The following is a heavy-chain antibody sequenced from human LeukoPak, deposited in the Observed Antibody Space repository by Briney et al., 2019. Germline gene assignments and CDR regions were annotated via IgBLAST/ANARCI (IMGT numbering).Heavy chain of an antibody. V-gene: IGHV1-18*01. Sequence: ASVKVPCKASGYTFTSYGISWVRQAPGQGLEWMGWISAYNGNTNYAQKLQGRVTMTTDTSTSTAYMELRSLRSDDTAVYYCARYHDQSTGVVLGYWGQGTLVTVSS. J-gene: IGHJ4*02. CDR2: ISAYNGNT. CDR1: GYTFTSYG. CDR3: ARYHDQSTGVVLGY. D-gene: IGHD7-27*01.